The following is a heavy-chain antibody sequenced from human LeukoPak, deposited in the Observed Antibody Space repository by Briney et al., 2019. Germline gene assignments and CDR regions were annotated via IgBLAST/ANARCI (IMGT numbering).Heavy chain of an antibody. CDR2: IYTDGST. CDR3: TDAVAG. D-gene: IGHD4-23*01. CDR1: GFSVGNNY. Sequence: PGGSLRLSCAASGFSVGNNYVTWVRQPPGKGLEWVSVIYTDGSTYYADSVKGRFIISRDSSKNTLYLQMNSLRAEDTAVYYCTDAVAGWGQGTLVTVS. V-gene: IGHV3-53*05. J-gene: IGHJ4*02.